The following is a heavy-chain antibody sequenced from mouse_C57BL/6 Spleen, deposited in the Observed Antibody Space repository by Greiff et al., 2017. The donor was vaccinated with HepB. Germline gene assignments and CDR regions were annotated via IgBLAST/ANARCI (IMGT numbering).Heavy chain of an antibody. CDR3: AREGNSSFDY. CDR2: ISDGGSYT. Sequence: EVQLVESGGGLVKPGGSLKLSCAASGFTFSSYAMSWVRQTPEKRLEWVATISDGGSYTYYPDNVKGRFTISRDNAKNNLYLQMSHLKSEDTAMYYCAREGNSSFDYWGQGTTLTVSS. CDR1: GFTFSSYA. V-gene: IGHV5-4*01. J-gene: IGHJ2*01. D-gene: IGHD1-1*01.